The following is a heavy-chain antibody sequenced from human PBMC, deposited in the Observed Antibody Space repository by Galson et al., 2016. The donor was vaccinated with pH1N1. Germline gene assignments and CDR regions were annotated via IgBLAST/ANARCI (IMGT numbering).Heavy chain of an antibody. CDR1: GFTFSTHW. CDR2: VNSDGSTT. CDR3: ARGYMGLDS. D-gene: IGHD3-16*02. Sequence: SLRLSCAASGFTFSTHWVHWVRQVPGKGLVWVSHVNSDGSTTNYAGSVKGRFTISRDNAKNTLSLQMNSLGVEDTAVYFCARGYMGLDSWGQGTLVSVSS. V-gene: IGHV3-74*01. J-gene: IGHJ4*02.